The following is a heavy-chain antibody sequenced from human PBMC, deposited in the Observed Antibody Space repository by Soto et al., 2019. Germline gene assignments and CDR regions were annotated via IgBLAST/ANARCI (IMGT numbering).Heavy chain of an antibody. CDR3: ARGGFLIAARPIDY. CDR2: INHSGST. CDR1: GGSFSGYY. D-gene: IGHD6-6*01. V-gene: IGHV4-34*01. J-gene: IGHJ4*02. Sequence: SETLSLTCAVYGGSFSGYYWSWIRQPPGKGLEWIGEINHSGSTNYNPSLKSRVTISVDTSKNQFSLKLSSVTAADTAVYYCARGGFLIAARPIDYWGQGTLVTVSS.